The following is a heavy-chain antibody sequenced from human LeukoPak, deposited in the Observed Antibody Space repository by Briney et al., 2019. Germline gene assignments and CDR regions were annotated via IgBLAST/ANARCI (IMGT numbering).Heavy chain of an antibody. D-gene: IGHD3-22*01. CDR2: ISGSGGST. CDR3: AKETGGYYDSSGSPV. Sequence: GGSLRLSCAASGFTFSSYAMTWIRQAPGKGLEWVSAISGSGGSTYYADSVKGRFTISRDNSKNTLYLQMNSLRAEDTAVYYCAKETGGYYDSSGSPVWGQGTLVTVSS. J-gene: IGHJ4*02. V-gene: IGHV3-23*01. CDR1: GFTFSSYA.